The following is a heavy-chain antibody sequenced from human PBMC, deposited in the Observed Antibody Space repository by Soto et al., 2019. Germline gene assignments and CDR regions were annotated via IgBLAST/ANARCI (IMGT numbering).Heavy chain of an antibody. J-gene: IGHJ6*02. V-gene: IGHV3-48*03. CDR1: GFTFSNYE. CDR3: ARDPAIYSGKFDYGLDV. D-gene: IGHD4-4*01. Sequence: GGSMRLSCAASGFTFSNYEMNWVRQIPGKGLEWVSYIGTRGRTIYYADSVKGRFTISRDNAKNSLYLQMNSLRAEDTAVYYCARDPAIYSGKFDYGLDVWGRGTTVTSP. CDR2: IGTRGRTI.